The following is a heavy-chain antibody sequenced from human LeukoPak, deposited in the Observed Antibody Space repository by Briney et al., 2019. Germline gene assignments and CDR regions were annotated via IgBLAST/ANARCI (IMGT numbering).Heavy chain of an antibody. CDR3: TTQYSSGWYVAFDI. CDR1: GFTFSNAW. Sequence: PGESLRLSCVASGFTFSNAWMSWVRQAPGKGLDWVGRIKSKTDGGTTDYAAPVKGRFTISRDDSKNTLYLQMNSLKTEDTAVFYCTTQYSSGWYVAFDIWGQGTVVTVSS. D-gene: IGHD6-19*01. V-gene: IGHV3-15*01. J-gene: IGHJ3*02. CDR2: IKSKTDGGTT.